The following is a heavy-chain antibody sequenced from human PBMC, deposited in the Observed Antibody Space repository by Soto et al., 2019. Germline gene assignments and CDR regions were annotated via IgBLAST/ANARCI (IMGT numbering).Heavy chain of an antibody. CDR2: IIPIFGTA. CDR1: GGTFSSYA. J-gene: IGHJ6*02. V-gene: IGHV1-69*13. D-gene: IGHD6-13*01. CDR3: ARDVNSQTQRPAAVKPRWDV. Sequence: ASLKVSCKASGGTFSSYAISWVRQAPGQGLEWMGGIIPIFGTANYAQKFQGRVTITADESTSTAYMELSSLRSEDTAVYYCARDVNSQTQRPAAVKPRWDVGGQANTVTVAS.